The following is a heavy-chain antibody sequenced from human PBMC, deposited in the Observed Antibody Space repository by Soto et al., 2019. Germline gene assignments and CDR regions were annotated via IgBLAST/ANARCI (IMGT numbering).Heavy chain of an antibody. Sequence: ASVKVSCKASGYTFSRYAIHWVRQAPGQRLEWMGWINAGNGNTKYSQKFEGRVTLTTDTSANTVYMELSSLRFEDTALYYCAGDLQFRNWFDSWGQGTLVTVSS. D-gene: IGHD6-19*01. V-gene: IGHV1-3*01. CDR1: GYTFSRYA. J-gene: IGHJ5*01. CDR3: AGDLQFRNWFDS. CDR2: INAGNGNT.